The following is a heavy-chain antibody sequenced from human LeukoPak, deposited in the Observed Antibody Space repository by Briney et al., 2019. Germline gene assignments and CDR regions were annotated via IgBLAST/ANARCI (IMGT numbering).Heavy chain of an antibody. J-gene: IGHJ5*01. CDR3: VKDPRDTYGTNWFVS. CDR1: GFTFWNYA. D-gene: IGHD2-21*01. V-gene: IGHV3-23*01. Sequence: SGGSLRLSCVASGFTFWNYAMSWVRQAPGKGLQWVSQISGTGGATWYAGFARDRFTISRDNSKKTLYLQMSGLRVEDTAMYYCVKDPRDTYGTNWFVSWGQGTLLIVSS. CDR2: ISGTGGAT.